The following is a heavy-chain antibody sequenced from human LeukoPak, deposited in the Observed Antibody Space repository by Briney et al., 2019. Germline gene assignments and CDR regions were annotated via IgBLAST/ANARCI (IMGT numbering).Heavy chain of an antibody. CDR3: TRSAYCTGGTCYSKTFDY. D-gene: IGHD2-15*01. CDR1: GFNFRNYA. Sequence: GVSLRLSCAASGFNFRNYAMHWVRQAPGKEPEGVALIRFDGSHKYYADSVKGRLTISRDNSRDTLSLQMSSLRAEDTAVYYCTRSAYCTGGTCYSKTFDYWGQGTLVTVSS. V-gene: IGHV3-30*02. J-gene: IGHJ4*02. CDR2: IRFDGSHK.